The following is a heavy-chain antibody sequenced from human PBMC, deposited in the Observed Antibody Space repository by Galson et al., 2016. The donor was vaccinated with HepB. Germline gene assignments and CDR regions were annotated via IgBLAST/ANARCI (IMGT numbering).Heavy chain of an antibody. D-gene: IGHD3-10*01. J-gene: IGHJ3*02. V-gene: IGHV4-39*01. Sequence: LSLTCALSGGSITSDSSYWGWIRQPPGKGLEWIGSIHYSGSTYYNPSLNSRVTMSIDTSKKHFSLRLSSVTAADTAVYYCAKNSVRGVNPGFDIWGQGTMVTVSS. CDR3: AKNSVRGVNPGFDI. CDR1: GGSITSDSSY. CDR2: IHYSGST.